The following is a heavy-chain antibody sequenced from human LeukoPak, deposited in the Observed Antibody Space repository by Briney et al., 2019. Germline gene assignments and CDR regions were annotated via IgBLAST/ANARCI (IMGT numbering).Heavy chain of an antibody. D-gene: IGHD4-23*01. Sequence: GGSLRLSCAASGFTFSDCYMSWIRQAPGKGLEWVSTISGSGAGTYYADSVKGRFTISRDNSKNTLYLQMNSLRAEDTAVYYCAKEQNSKGFFDYWGQGTLVTVSS. CDR1: GFTFSDCY. V-gene: IGHV3-23*01. J-gene: IGHJ4*02. CDR3: AKEQNSKGFFDY. CDR2: ISGSGAGT.